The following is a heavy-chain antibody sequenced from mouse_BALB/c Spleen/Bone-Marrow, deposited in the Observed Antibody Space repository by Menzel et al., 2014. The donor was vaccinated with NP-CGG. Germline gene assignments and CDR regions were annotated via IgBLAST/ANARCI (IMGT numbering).Heavy chain of an antibody. CDR2: INPDSSTI. CDR1: GFDFSRYW. CDR3: AKNYYYGYVAY. Sequence: DVKLQEYGGGLVQPGGSLKLSCAASGFDFSRYWMTWVRQAPGKGLEWIGEINPDSSTINYTPSLKDKFIISRDNAKNTLYLQMSKVRSEDTALYYCAKNYYYGYVAYWGQGTLVTVSA. V-gene: IGHV4-1*02. J-gene: IGHJ3*01. D-gene: IGHD1-2*01.